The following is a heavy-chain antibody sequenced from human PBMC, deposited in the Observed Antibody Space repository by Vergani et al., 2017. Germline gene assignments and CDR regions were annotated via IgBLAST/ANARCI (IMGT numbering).Heavy chain of an antibody. CDR2: IIPIFGTA. Sequence: QVQLVQSGAEVKKPGSSVKVSCKASGGTFSIYAISWVRQAPGQGLEWMGGIIPIFGTANYAQKFQGRVTITADESTSTAYMELSSLRSEDTAVYYCARVGTISMTTRTRYYYMDVWGKGTTVTVSS. V-gene: IGHV1-69*01. D-gene: IGHD3-9*01. CDR1: GGTFSIYA. J-gene: IGHJ6*03. CDR3: ARVGTISMTTRTRYYYMDV.